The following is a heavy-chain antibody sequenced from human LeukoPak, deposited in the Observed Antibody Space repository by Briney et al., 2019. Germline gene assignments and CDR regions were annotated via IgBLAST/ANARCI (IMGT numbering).Heavy chain of an antibody. Sequence: PSETLSLTCTVSGGSISSGGYYWSWIRQSPEKGLGWIAYIYYSGIAYYNPSLESRVTISVDTSRNQFSLKLRSVTAADTAVYYCARVVPIVSTAYYFDYWGQGTLVTVSS. D-gene: IGHD5/OR15-5a*01. CDR3: ARVVPIVSTAYYFDY. V-gene: IGHV4-30-4*01. J-gene: IGHJ4*02. CDR2: IYYSGIA. CDR1: GGSISSGGYY.